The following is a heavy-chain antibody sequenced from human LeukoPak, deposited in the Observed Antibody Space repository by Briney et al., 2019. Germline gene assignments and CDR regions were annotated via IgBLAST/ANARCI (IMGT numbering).Heavy chain of an antibody. CDR1: GDSMSSRNYD. V-gene: IGHV4-39*01. J-gene: IGHJ6*02. CDR3: ARRPTTRDYYYHNLDI. CDR2: IYYSGSA. D-gene: IGHD4-11*01. Sequence: SETLSLTCTVSGDSMSSRNYDWGWIRQPPGKGLEWIGHIYYSGSAYYNPSLKSRVSISVDTSKNQFSLKLSSVTAADTAVYYCARRPTTRDYYYHNLDIWGHGTTVTVSS.